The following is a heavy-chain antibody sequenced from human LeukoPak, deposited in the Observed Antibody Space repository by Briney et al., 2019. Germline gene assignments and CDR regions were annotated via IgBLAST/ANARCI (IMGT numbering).Heavy chain of an antibody. CDR2: IYYSGST. V-gene: IGHV4-61*05. D-gene: IGHD5-18*01. CDR3: ARPGVGSGRYGAFDI. CDR1: GFSLSTSGVG. J-gene: IGHJ3*02. Sequence: SGPTLVKPTQTLTLTCTFSGFSLSTSGVGVGWIRQPPGKGLEWIGYIYYSGSTNYNPSLKSRVTISVDTSKNQFSLKLSSVTAADTAVYYCARPGVGSGRYGAFDIWGQGTMVTVSS.